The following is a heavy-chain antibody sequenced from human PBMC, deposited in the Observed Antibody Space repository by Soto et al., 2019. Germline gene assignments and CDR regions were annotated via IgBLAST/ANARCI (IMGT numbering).Heavy chain of an antibody. CDR1: GGSISSGDYY. D-gene: IGHD4-17*01. V-gene: IGHV4-30-4*01. J-gene: IGHJ5*02. CDR2: IYYSGST. CDR3: ARFDYGDFRNWFDP. Sequence: SETLSLTCTVSGGSISSGDYYWSWIRQPPGKGLEWIGYIYYSGSTYYNPSLKSRVTISVDTSKNQFSLKLSSVTAADTAVYYCARFDYGDFRNWFDPWGQGTLVTV.